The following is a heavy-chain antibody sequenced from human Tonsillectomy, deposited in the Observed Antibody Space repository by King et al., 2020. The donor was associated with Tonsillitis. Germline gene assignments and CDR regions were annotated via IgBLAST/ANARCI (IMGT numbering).Heavy chain of an antibody. V-gene: IGHV3-23*04. Sequence: VQLVESGGGLVQPGGSLRLSCAASGFTFSSYAMSWVRQAPGKGLEWVSVISGSGGSTFYADSLKGRFTISRANSKNTLYLQMNSLRAEDTAVYYCAKLEGVVLTAIGYWGQGTLVTVSS. CDR3: AKLEGVVLTAIGY. CDR2: ISGSGGST. D-gene: IGHD2-21*02. J-gene: IGHJ4*02. CDR1: GFTFSSYA.